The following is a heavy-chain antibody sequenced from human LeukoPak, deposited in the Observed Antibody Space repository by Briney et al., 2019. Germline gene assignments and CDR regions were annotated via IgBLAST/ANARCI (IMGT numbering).Heavy chain of an antibody. CDR1: GGSISSYY. J-gene: IGHJ2*01. CDR2: IYTSGST. V-gene: IGHV4-4*07. Sequence: SETLSLTCTVSGGSISSYYWSWIRQPAGKGLEWIGRIYTSGSTNYNPSLKSRVTISVDKPKNQFSLKLSSVTAADTAVYYCARVLLGQHLYWYFDLWGRGTLVTVSS. D-gene: IGHD2/OR15-2a*01. CDR3: ARVLLGQHLYWYFDL.